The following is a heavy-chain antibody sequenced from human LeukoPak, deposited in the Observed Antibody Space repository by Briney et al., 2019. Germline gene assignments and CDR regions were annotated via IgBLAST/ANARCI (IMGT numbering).Heavy chain of an antibody. D-gene: IGHD3-10*01. CDR1: GFTFSSYE. CDR3: ARDQYYYGSGSYWFGP. V-gene: IGHV3-48*03. Sequence: PGGSLRLSCAASGFTFSSYEMNWVRQAPGKGLEWVSYISSSGSTIYYADSVKGRFTISRDNAKNSLYLQMNSLRAEDTAVYYCARDQYYYGSGSYWFGPWGQGTLVTVSS. CDR2: ISSSGSTI. J-gene: IGHJ5*02.